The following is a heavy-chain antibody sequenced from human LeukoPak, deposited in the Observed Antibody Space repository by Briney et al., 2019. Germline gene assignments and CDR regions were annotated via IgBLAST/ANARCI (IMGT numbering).Heavy chain of an antibody. CDR1: NGSISSYH. D-gene: IGHD1-26*01. J-gene: IGHJ4*02. CDR3: ARLRVSGSYLYYFDY. V-gene: IGHV4-4*09. Sequence: SETLSLTCTVSNGSISSYHWSWVRQPPGKALEWIGYILTSGTTNYSPSLKSRLTISVDTSKNQFTLKLSSVTAADTAVYYCARLRVSGSYLYYFDYWGQGTLVTVSS. CDR2: ILTSGTT.